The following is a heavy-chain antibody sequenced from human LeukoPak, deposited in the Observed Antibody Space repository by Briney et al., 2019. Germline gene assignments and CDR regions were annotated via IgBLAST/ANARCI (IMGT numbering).Heavy chain of an antibody. CDR2: IYYSGRT. V-gene: IGHV4-39*07. CDR3: ARGRMTRGLLWFGAEDRSKYYYYYMDV. D-gene: IGHD3-10*01. Sequence: PSETLSLTCAVSGGSISSNSYYWGWIRQPPGKGLEWIGGIYYSGRTYYNPSLKSRVIISVDTSKNQFSLKLSSVTAADTAVYYCARGRMTRGLLWFGAEDRSKYYYYYMDVWGKGTTVTVSS. J-gene: IGHJ6*03. CDR1: GGSISSNSYY.